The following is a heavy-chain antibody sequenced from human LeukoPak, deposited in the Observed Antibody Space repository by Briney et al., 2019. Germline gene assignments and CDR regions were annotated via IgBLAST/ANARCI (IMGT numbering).Heavy chain of an antibody. D-gene: IGHD5-12*01. CDR3: ARTGIRGYSGYDSAYFDY. CDR1: GGTFSSYA. J-gene: IGHJ4*02. Sequence: GASVKVSCKASGGTFSSYAISWVRQAPGQGLEWMGGIIPIFGTANYAQKFQGRVTITADESTSTAYMELSSLRSEDTAVYYCARTGIRGYSGYDSAYFDYWGQGTLVTVSS. CDR2: IIPIFGTA. V-gene: IGHV1-69*13.